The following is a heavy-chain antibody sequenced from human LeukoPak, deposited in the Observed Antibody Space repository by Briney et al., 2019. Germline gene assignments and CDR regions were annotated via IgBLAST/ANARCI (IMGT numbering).Heavy chain of an antibody. CDR1: GYTFINYA. D-gene: IGHD3-10*01. V-gene: IGHV1-3*01. CDR2: INAATGNT. J-gene: IGHJ2*01. Sequence: ASVKVSCKASGYTFINYAMHWVRQAPGQRLEWMGWINAATGNTKYSQRFQGRVTITRDTSASTAYMELSSLTSEDTAVYYCAREQSSGSGNYYNVGDRFGEDWYFDLWGRGTLVTVSS. CDR3: AREQSSGSGNYYNVGDRFGEDWYFDL.